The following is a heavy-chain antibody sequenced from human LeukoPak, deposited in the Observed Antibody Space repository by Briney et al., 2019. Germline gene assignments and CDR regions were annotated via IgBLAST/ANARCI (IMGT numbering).Heavy chain of an antibody. V-gene: IGHV1-18*01. Sequence: ASVKVSCKASGYTFTSYGISCVRQAPGQGLEWMGWISAYNGNTNYAQKLQGRVTMTTDTSTSTAYMELRSLRSDDTAVYYCARREVAGRYYYYYMDVWGKGTTVPVSS. CDR3: ARREVAGRYYYYYMDV. CDR1: GYTFTSYG. J-gene: IGHJ6*03. D-gene: IGHD6-19*01. CDR2: ISAYNGNT.